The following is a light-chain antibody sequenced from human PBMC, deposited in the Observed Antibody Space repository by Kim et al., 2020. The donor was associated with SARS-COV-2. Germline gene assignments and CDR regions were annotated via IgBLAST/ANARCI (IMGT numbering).Light chain of an antibody. V-gene: IGKV1-27*01. CDR1: QGISND. CDR3: QKYNSAPWT. J-gene: IGKJ1*01. Sequence: ASVGERVTITCRASQGISNDLAWYQQKPEKAPKLLIHAASALQSGVPSRFSGSGSGTDFTLTITRLQPEDVATYYCQKYNSAPWTFGQGTKVDIK. CDR2: AAS.